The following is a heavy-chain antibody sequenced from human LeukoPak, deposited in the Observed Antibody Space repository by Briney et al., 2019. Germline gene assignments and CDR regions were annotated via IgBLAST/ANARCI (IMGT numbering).Heavy chain of an antibody. Sequence: PSETLSLTCTVSGGSISNYYWSWIRQPPGERLEWIGSIYYSGSTTYSPSLKSRVTTSVDTSKNQFSLKLSSVTAADTAVYYRVRVGSYGLFDYWGQGTLVTVSS. CDR1: GGSISNYY. CDR2: IYYSGST. CDR3: VRVGSYGLFDY. J-gene: IGHJ4*02. D-gene: IGHD5-18*01. V-gene: IGHV4-59*01.